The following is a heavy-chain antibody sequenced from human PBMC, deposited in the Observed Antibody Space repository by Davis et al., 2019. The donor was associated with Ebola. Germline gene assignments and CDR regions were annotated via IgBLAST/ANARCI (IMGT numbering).Heavy chain of an antibody. Sequence: AASVKVSCKASGYTFTSYAMHWVRQAPGQRLEWMGWINAGNGNTKYSQKFQGRVTITRDTSASTAYMELSSLRSEDTAVYYCARVTTVMYYYGMDVWGQGTTVTVSS. J-gene: IGHJ6*02. CDR1: GYTFTSYA. V-gene: IGHV1-3*01. CDR2: INAGNGNT. CDR3: ARVTTVMYYYGMDV. D-gene: IGHD4-17*01.